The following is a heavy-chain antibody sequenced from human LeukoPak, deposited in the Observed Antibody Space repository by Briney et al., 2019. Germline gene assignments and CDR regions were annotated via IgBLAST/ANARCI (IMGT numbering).Heavy chain of an antibody. CDR3: ASQSRLRSPYYFDY. J-gene: IGHJ4*02. CDR1: GGSISSSTFY. CDR2: IYHSGNT. V-gene: IGHV4-39*07. D-gene: IGHD3-16*01. Sequence: SETLSLTCTVSGGSISSSTFYWGWTRQPPGKGLEWIGSIYHSGNTYYNPSLESRVTISLDTSKNQFSLKLSSVTAPDTAVYYCASQSRLRSPYYFDYWGQGTLVTVSS.